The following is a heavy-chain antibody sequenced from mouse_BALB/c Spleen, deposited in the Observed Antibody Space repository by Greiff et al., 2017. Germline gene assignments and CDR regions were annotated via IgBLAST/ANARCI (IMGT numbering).Heavy chain of an antibody. J-gene: IGHJ2*01. D-gene: IGHD2-3*01. Sequence: VQLQQSGAELVRPGVSVKLSCTGSGYTFTDYAMHWVKQSHAKSLEWIGVISTYYGDSSYNQKFTGKAPMTVYKSSRTAYMELAKLTCEDSAIYYCARSGDGYFYFDDWGQGTTRTVSS. CDR2: ISTYYGDS. V-gene: IGHV1S137*01. CDR1: GYTFTDYA. CDR3: ARSGDGYFYFDD.